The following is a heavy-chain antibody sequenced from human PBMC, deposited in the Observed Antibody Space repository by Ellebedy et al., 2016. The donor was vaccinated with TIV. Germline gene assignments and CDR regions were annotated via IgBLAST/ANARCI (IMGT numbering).Heavy chain of an antibody. V-gene: IGHV3-74*03. CDR1: GFTFSSYW. CDR3: ARGFHGSGSTLFDY. D-gene: IGHD3-10*01. J-gene: IGHJ4*02. Sequence: PGGSLRLSCAASGFTFSSYWMHWIPHAPGKGVVWVKRIIIEGGYTTCADSVKGRFTVSRDNARNTLYLQMSSLRAEDTAVYYCARGFHGSGSTLFDYWGQGTLVTVSS. CDR2: IIIEGGYT.